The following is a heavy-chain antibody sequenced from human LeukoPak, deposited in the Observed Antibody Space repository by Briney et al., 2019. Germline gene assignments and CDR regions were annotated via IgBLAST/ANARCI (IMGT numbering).Heavy chain of an antibody. CDR2: INHSGST. D-gene: IGHD1-26*01. V-gene: IGHV4-34*01. J-gene: IGHJ4*02. CDR3: ARGHSGSYTA. CDR1: GGSFSGYY. Sequence: SETLSLTCAVFGGSFSGYYWSWIRQPPGKGLEWIGEINHSGSTNYNPSLKSRVTISVDTSKNQFSLKMRSVTAADTAVYYCARGHSGSYTAWGQGTLVTVSS.